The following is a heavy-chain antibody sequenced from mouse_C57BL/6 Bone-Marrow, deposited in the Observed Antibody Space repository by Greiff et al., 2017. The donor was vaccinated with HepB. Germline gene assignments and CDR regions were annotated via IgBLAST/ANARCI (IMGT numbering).Heavy chain of an antibody. CDR1: GYTFTEYT. D-gene: IGHD1-1*01. CDR2: FYPGSGSI. Sequence: QVQLQQSGAELVKPGASVKLSCKASGYTFTEYTIHWVKQRSGQGLAWIGWFYPGSGSIKYNEKFKDKATLTADKSSSTVYIELSRLTSEDSAVYFCARHEAPSTTVVAPGAMDYWGQGTSVTVSS. J-gene: IGHJ4*01. CDR3: ARHEAPSTTVVAPGAMDY. V-gene: IGHV1-62-2*01.